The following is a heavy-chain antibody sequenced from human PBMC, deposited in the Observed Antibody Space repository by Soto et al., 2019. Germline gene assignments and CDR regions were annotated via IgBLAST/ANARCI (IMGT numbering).Heavy chain of an antibody. CDR2: ISYDGSNK. CDR3: ARDKVLLWFGDLLGKFDY. Sequence: PGGSLRLSCAASGFTFSSYAMHWVRQAPGKGLERVAVISYDGSNKYYADSVKGRFTISRDNSKNTLYLQMNSLRAEDTALYYCARDKVLLWFGDLLGKFDYWGQGTLVTVSS. D-gene: IGHD3-10*01. J-gene: IGHJ4*02. V-gene: IGHV3-30-3*01. CDR1: GFTFSSYA.